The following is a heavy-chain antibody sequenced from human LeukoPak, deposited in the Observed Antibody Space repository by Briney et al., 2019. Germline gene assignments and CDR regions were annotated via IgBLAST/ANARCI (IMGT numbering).Heavy chain of an antibody. D-gene: IGHD2-21*01. CDR3: AKSLSRAAYDD. V-gene: IGHV3-9*01. Sequence: GGSLRLSCAASGFSFDAYSMHGVRQAPGKGLEWVSSVSWDSGIIGYGDSVKGRFTISRDNARNSLYLQMNSLRVEDTAFYYCAKSLSRAAYDDWGQGTLVTVSS. CDR2: VSWDSGII. J-gene: IGHJ4*02. CDR1: GFSFDAYS.